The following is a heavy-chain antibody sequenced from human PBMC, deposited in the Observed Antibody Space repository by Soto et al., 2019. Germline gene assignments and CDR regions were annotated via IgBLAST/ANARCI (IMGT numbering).Heavy chain of an antibody. CDR2: IYGDGSHA. Sequence: EVHLLESGGGLVQPGGSLRLSCAASGFTFRPYTMSWVRQAPGKGLEWVSGIYGDGSHAFYTDSVKGRFIISRDNSGNTLYLQMSSLRAEDTAMYYCAKDRSPDGVWDIDYCGQGTLVTVSS. CDR1: GFTFRPYT. J-gene: IGHJ4*02. V-gene: IGHV3-23*01. CDR3: AKDRSPDGVWDIDY. D-gene: IGHD4-17*01.